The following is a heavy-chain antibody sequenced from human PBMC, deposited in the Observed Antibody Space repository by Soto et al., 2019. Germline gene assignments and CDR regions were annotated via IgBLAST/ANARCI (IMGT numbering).Heavy chain of an antibody. D-gene: IGHD5-12*01. CDR2: IKQDGSEK. CDR1: GFTFSSYW. J-gene: IGHJ4*02. V-gene: IGHV3-7*01. CDR3: ARDDGYNLFDY. Sequence: EVQLVESGGGLVQPGGSLRLSCAASGFTFSSYWMSWVRQAPGKGVEWVANIKQDGSEKYYVDSVKGRFTISSDNAKNSLYLQMNSLRAEDTAVYYCARDDGYNLFDYWGQGSLVTVSS.